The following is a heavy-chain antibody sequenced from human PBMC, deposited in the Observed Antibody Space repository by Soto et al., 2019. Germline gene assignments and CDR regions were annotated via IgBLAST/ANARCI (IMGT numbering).Heavy chain of an antibody. CDR2: IVVGSGNT. J-gene: IGHJ4*02. D-gene: IGHD6-13*01. CDR3: VASGIEAAGPDY. V-gene: IGHV1-58*01. Sequence: QMQLVQSGPEVKKPGTSVKVSCKASGFTFTSSAVQWVRQARGQRLEWIGWIVVGSGNTNYAQKSRERATITGDMSRSTAYKELSILRCKHTAVYYCVASGIEAAGPDYWGQGTLVTVSS. CDR1: GFTFTSSA.